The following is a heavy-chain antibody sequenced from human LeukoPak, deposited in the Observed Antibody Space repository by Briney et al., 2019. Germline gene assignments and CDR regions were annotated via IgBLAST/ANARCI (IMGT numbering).Heavy chain of an antibody. CDR1: GYTFTSYG. J-gene: IGHJ6*03. Sequence: ASVKVSCKASGYTFTSYGISWVRQAPGQGLEWMGWISAYNGNTNYAQKLQGRVTMTTDTSTSTAYMELRSLRSEDTAVYYCAVPVAAAGYYYMDVWGKGTTVTVSS. D-gene: IGHD6-13*01. V-gene: IGHV1-18*01. CDR3: AVPVAAAGYYYMDV. CDR2: ISAYNGNT.